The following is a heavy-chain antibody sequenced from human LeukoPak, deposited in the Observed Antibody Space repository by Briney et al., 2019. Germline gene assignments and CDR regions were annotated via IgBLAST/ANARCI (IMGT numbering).Heavy chain of an antibody. CDR1: GFTFNNHW. CDR2: INSDGRRT. CDR3: AREGGYSSGPDY. D-gene: IGHD6-19*01. Sequence: GGSLRLSCAASGFTFNNHWMHWVRQAPGKGLVWVSRINSDGRRTTYADSVKGRFTISRDNARNTLYLQMNSLRAEDTAVYYCAREGGYSSGPDYWGQGTLVTVCS. V-gene: IGHV3-74*01. J-gene: IGHJ4*02.